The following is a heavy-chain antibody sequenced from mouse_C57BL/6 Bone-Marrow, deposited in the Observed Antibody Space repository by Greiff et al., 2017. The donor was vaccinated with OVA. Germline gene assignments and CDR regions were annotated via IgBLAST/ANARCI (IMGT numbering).Heavy chain of an antibody. CDR3: ARGIYYYGTSWFAY. CDR1: GYAFSSSW. J-gene: IGHJ3*01. CDR2: IYPGDGDT. Sequence: QVQLLQSGPELVKPGASVKISCKASGYAFSSSWMNWVKQRPGKGLEWIGRIYPGDGDTNYNGKFKGKATLTADKSSSTAYMQLSSLTSEDSAVYFCARGIYYYGTSWFAYWGQGTLVTVSA. V-gene: IGHV1-82*01. D-gene: IGHD1-1*01.